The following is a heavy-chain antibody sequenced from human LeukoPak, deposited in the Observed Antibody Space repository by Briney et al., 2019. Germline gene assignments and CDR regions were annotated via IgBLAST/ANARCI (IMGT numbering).Heavy chain of an antibody. CDR3: ASAYYYDSSGYSSHFDY. V-gene: IGHV4-61*02. D-gene: IGHD3-22*01. J-gene: IGHJ4*02. Sequence: PSETLSLTCTVSGGSISSGSYYWSWIRQPAGKGLEWIGRIYTSGSTNYNPSLKSRVTISVDKSKNQFSLKLSSVTAADTAVYYCASAYYYDSSGYSSHFDYWGQGTLVTVSS. CDR2: IYTSGST. CDR1: GGSISSGSYY.